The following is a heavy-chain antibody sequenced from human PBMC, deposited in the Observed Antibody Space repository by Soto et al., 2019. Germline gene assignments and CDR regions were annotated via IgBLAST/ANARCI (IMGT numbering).Heavy chain of an antibody. V-gene: IGHV4-39*01. J-gene: IGHJ4*02. CDR3: ARGPPLGF. CDR1: GGSVSSNSYS. CDR2: IYSSENT. Sequence: PSETLSLTCTVSGGSVSSNSYSWGWIRQSPGKGLEWIGTIYSSENTYYNPSLLSRVTISVDTSKNEFSLRLSSVTAADTAVYYCARGPPLGFWGQGTLVNVSS.